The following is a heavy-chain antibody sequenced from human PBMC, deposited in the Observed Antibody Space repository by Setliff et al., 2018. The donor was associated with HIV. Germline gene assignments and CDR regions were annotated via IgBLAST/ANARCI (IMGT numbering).Heavy chain of an antibody. CDR2: IYTSGST. CDR3: ARQMPGVRGVIVASIDY. CDR1: GGSIRTGSYD. J-gene: IGHJ4*02. D-gene: IGHD3-10*01. Sequence: SETLSLTCSVSGGSIRTGSYDWSWIRQPAGKGLEWIGRIYTSGSTNYNPSLKSRITIYVDTSKKYCSRKLSYVTAADTAVYYGARQMPGVRGVIVASIDYWGQGTLVTVSS. V-gene: IGHV4-61*02.